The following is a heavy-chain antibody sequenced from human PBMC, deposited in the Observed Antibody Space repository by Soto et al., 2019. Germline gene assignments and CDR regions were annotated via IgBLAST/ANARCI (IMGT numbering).Heavy chain of an antibody. V-gene: IGHV3-23*01. CDR2: ISGSGGST. CDR1: GFTFSSYA. J-gene: IGHJ4*02. CDR3: AKLGSSGIAAAGTSRTYYFDY. D-gene: IGHD6-13*01. Sequence: HPGGSLRLSCAASGFTFSSYAMSWVRQAPGKGLEWVSAISGSGGSTYYADSVKGRFTISRDNSKNTLYLQMNSLRAEDTAVYYCAKLGSSGIAAAGTSRTYYFDYWGQGTLVTVSS.